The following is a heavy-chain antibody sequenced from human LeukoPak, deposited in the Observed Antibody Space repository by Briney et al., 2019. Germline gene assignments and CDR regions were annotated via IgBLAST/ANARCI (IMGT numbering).Heavy chain of an antibody. CDR3: ARLNPKYCSGGSCPDY. V-gene: IGHV1-46*01. Sequence: EASVKVSCKASGYTFTSYYMHWVRQAPGQGLEWMGIINPSGGSTSYAQKFQGRVTMTRDTSTSTVYMELSSLRSEDTAVYYCARLNPKYCSGGSCPDYWGQGTLVTVSS. CDR2: INPSGGST. D-gene: IGHD2-15*01. J-gene: IGHJ4*02. CDR1: GYTFTSYY.